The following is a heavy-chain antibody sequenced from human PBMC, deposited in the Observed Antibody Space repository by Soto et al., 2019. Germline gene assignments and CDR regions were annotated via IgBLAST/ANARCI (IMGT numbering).Heavy chain of an antibody. CDR2: IYYSGST. CDR1: GGCISSYY. D-gene: IGHD1-26*01. Sequence: SETLSLPCTVSGGCISSYYWSWIRQPPGKGLEWIGYIYYSGSTNYNPSLKSRVTISVDTSKNQFSLKLSSVTAADTAVYYCARLTSVLGDGSYYSPYGMDVCGQRTTVPVSS. CDR3: ARLTSVLGDGSYYSPYGMDV. J-gene: IGHJ6*02. V-gene: IGHV4-59*01.